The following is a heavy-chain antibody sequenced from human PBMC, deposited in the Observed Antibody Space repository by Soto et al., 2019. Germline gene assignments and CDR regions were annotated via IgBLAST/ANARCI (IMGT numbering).Heavy chain of an antibody. J-gene: IGHJ6*02. Sequence: DVQLVETGGELIQPGGSLRLSCAASGFTVSSKYMSWVRKAPGKGLEWISVIWSAGLIYYEDSVRGRFTISRDISKNILYLEMTRLSADDTAVYYCAREAHMDVWGQGTTVTVSS. CDR3: AREAHMDV. CDR1: GFTVSSKY. V-gene: IGHV3-53*02. CDR2: IWSAGLI.